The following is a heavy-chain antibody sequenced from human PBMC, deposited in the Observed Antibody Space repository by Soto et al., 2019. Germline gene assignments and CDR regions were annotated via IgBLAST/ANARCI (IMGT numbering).Heavy chain of an antibody. CDR2: IYYSGST. Sequence: SETLSLTCTVSGGSISSGDYYWSWIRQPPGKGLEWIGYIYYSGSTYYNPSLKSRVTISVDTSKNQFSLKLSSVTAADTAVYYCARGGPLPYYDFWSGDDAFDIWGQGTMVTVSS. D-gene: IGHD3-3*01. V-gene: IGHV4-30-4*01. CDR1: GGSISSGDYY. J-gene: IGHJ3*02. CDR3: ARGGPLPYYDFWSGDDAFDI.